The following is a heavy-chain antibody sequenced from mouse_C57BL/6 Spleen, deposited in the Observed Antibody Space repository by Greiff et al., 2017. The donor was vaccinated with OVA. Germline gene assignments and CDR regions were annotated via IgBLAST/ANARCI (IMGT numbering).Heavy chain of an antibody. CDR2: INPNNGGT. Sequence: VQLQRSGPELVKPGASVKISCKASGYTFTDYYMNWVKQSHGKSLEWIGDINPNNGGTSYNQKFKGKATLTVDKSSSTAYMELRSLTSEDSAVYYCARSGGLDYWGQGTTLTVSS. J-gene: IGHJ2*01. CDR1: GYTFTDYY. CDR3: ARSGGLDY. V-gene: IGHV1-26*01.